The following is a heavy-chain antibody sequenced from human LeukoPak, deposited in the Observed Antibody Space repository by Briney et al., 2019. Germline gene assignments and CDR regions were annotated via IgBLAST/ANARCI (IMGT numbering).Heavy chain of an antibody. CDR1: GYTFTSYG. CDR2: IIPILGIA. Sequence: WASVKVSCKASGYTFTSYGISWVRQAPGQGLEWMGRIIPILGIANYAQKFQGRVTITADKSTSTAYMELSSLRSEDTAVYYCARGPDNYFDYWGRGTLVTVSS. CDR3: ARGPDNYFDY. V-gene: IGHV1-69*04. D-gene: IGHD3-9*01. J-gene: IGHJ4*02.